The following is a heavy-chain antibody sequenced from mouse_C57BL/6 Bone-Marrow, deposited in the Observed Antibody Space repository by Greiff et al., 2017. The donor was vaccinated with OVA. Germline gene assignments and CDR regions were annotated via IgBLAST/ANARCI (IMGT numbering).Heavy chain of an antibody. CDR3: ARSGYYGNYDAY. V-gene: IGHV1-81*01. D-gene: IGHD2-1*01. J-gene: IGHJ3*01. CDR2: IYPRSGNT. Sequence: QVQLQQSGAELARPGASVKLSCKASGYTFTSYGISWVKQRTGQGLEWIGEIYPRSGNTYYNEKFKGKATLTADKSSSTAYMELRSLTSEDSAVYFCARSGYYGNYDAYWGQGTLVTVSA. CDR1: GYTFTSYG.